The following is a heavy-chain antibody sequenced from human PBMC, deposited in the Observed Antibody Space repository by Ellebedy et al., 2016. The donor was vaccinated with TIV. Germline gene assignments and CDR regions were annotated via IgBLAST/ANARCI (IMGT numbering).Heavy chain of an antibody. Sequence: GESLKISCAASGFTFRNNGVSWVRQAPGKGLEWVANINQDGSQIYYVDSVRGRFTISRDTAKNSVYLQMNSLRADDTAIYYCATSKTCPGSCYSDYWGQGTLVTVSS. J-gene: IGHJ4*02. D-gene: IGHD2-8*02. CDR2: INQDGSQI. CDR3: ATSKTCPGSCYSDY. CDR1: GFTFRNNG. V-gene: IGHV3-7*01.